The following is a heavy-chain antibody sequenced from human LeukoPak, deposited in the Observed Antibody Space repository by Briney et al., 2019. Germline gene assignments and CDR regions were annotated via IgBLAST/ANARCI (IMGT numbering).Heavy chain of an antibody. Sequence: GGSLRLSCTASGFTLGDYAMSWVRQAPGKGLEGVGFIRSKAYGGTTEYAASVKGRFTISRDDSKSIAYLQMNSLKTEDTAVYYCTRAIKRQSTMIVVVIGEEDAFDIWGQGTMVTVSS. CDR1: GFTLGDYA. V-gene: IGHV3-49*04. J-gene: IGHJ3*02. CDR2: IRSKAYGGTT. CDR3: TRAIKRQSTMIVVVIGEEDAFDI. D-gene: IGHD3-22*01.